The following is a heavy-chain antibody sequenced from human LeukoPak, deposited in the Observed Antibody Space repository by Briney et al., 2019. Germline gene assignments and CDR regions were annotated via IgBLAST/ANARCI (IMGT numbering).Heavy chain of an antibody. CDR1: GGTFSNYA. V-gene: IGHV1-69*06. CDR3: ARGRGLNYYYYYMDV. D-gene: IGHD3-10*01. Sequence: ASVKVSCKASGGTFSNYAISWVRQAPGQGLEWMGGIIPIFGSANYAQKFQGRVTITADKSTSTAYMELSSLRSEDTAVYYCARGRGLNYYYYYMDVWGKGTTVTVSS. CDR2: IIPIFGSA. J-gene: IGHJ6*03.